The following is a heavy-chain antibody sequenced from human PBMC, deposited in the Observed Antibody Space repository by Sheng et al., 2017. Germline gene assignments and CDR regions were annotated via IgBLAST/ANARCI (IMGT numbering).Heavy chain of an antibody. CDR2: ISAYNGNT. CDR3: AREVASYYYGSGSYRYYYYYYMDV. CDR1: GYTFTSYG. D-gene: IGHD3-10*01. V-gene: IGHV1-18*01. Sequence: QVQLVQSGAEVKKPGASVKVSCKASGYTFTSYGISWVRQAPGQGLEWMGWISAYNGNTNYAQKLQGRVTMTTDTSTSTAYMELRSLRSDDTAVYYCAREVASYYYGSGSYRYYYYYYMDVWGKGTTVTVSS. J-gene: IGHJ6*03.